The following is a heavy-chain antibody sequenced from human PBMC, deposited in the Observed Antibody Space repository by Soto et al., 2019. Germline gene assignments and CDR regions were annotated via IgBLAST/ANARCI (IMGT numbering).Heavy chain of an antibody. CDR1: GSSFTSYW. D-gene: IGHD3-22*01. CDR3: ARPTRPYDSSGYYPIPEYYGMDV. CDR2: IDPSDSYT. V-gene: IGHV5-10-1*01. J-gene: IGHJ6*02. Sequence: GESLKISCKGSGSSFTSYWISWVLQMPGKSLEWMGSIDPSDSYTNYSPSFQGHVTISAYKSISTAYLQWSSPKASDTAMYYCARPTRPYDSSGYYPIPEYYGMDVWGQGTTVTVSS.